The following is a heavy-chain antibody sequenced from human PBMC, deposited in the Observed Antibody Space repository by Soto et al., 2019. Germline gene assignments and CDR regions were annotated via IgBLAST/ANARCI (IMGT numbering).Heavy chain of an antibody. CDR1: GFTFSTYN. D-gene: IGHD4-17*01. CDR3: VRDHDYGFDY. J-gene: IGHJ4*02. V-gene: IGHV3-48*01. Sequence: EVHLVESGGGLVQPGGSLRLSCAGSGFTFSTYNMNWVRQVPGKGLEWVSNIHRGSSYMWYADSVKGRFTISRDNAENSLYLQMNSLRVEDTAVYYCVRDHDYGFDYWGQGTLVTVSS. CDR2: IHRGSSYM.